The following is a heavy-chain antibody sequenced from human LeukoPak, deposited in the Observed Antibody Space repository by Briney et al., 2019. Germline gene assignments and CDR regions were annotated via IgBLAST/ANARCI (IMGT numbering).Heavy chain of an antibody. Sequence: SETLSLTCTVSGAPIRGSSYYWGSIRQPPGKGLEWIGRIYTSGSTNYNPSLKSRVTISVDTSKNQFSLKLSSVTAADTAVYYCARESWEGNYYYMDVWGKGTTVTISS. D-gene: IGHD1-26*01. CDR1: GAPIRGSSYY. J-gene: IGHJ6*03. CDR2: IYTSGST. CDR3: ARESWEGNYYYMDV. V-gene: IGHV4-39*07.